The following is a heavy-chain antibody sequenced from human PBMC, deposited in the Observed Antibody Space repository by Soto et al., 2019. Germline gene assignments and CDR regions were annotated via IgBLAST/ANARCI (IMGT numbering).Heavy chain of an antibody. CDR2: ISAYNGNT. J-gene: IGHJ4*02. Sequence: ASVKVSCKASGYTFTTYGINWVRQAPGQGLEWMGWISAYNGNTNYAQKLQGRVTMTTDTSTSTAYMELRSLRSDDTAVYYCARYCSSTSCSPFDYWGQGTLVTVSS. CDR3: ARYCSSTSCSPFDY. V-gene: IGHV1-18*01. CDR1: GYTFTTYG. D-gene: IGHD2-2*01.